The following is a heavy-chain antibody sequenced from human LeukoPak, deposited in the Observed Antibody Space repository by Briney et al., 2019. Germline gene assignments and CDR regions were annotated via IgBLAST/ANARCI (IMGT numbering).Heavy chain of an antibody. CDR1: GFTFSSYG. CDR2: IWYDGSNK. J-gene: IGHJ4*02. Sequence: GRSLRLSCAASGFTFSSYGMHWVRQAPGNGLEWVAVIWYDGSNKYYADSVKGRFTISRDNSKNTLYLQMNSLRAEDTAVYYCAREDTAMRFWGQGTLVTVSS. V-gene: IGHV3-33*01. D-gene: IGHD5-18*01. CDR3: AREDTAMRF.